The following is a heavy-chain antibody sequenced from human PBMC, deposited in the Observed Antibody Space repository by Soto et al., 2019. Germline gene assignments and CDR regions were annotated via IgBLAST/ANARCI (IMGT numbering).Heavy chain of an antibody. CDR3: ARGSMSAEWFGELLGQAFDY. Sequence: PSETLSLTCAVSGGSISSGGYSWSWIRQPPGKGLEWIGYIYHSGSTYYNPSLKSRVTISVDRSKNQFSLKLSSVTAADTAVYYCARGSMSAEWFGELLGQAFDYWGQGTLVTVSS. J-gene: IGHJ4*02. CDR2: IYHSGST. CDR1: GGSISSGGYS. D-gene: IGHD3-10*01. V-gene: IGHV4-30-2*01.